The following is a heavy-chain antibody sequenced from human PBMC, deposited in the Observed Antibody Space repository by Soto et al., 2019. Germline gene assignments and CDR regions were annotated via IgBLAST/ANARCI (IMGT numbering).Heavy chain of an antibody. CDR1: GFTFSSYS. J-gene: IGHJ6*02. Sequence: GGSLRLSCAASGFTFSSYSMNWVRQAPGKGLEWVSSISSSSSYIYYADSVKGRFTISRDNAKNSLYLQMNSLRAEDTAVYYCARDSMVRGVPNYYYYYGMDVWGQGTTATVSS. V-gene: IGHV3-21*01. D-gene: IGHD3-10*01. CDR3: ARDSMVRGVPNYYYYYGMDV. CDR2: ISSSSSYI.